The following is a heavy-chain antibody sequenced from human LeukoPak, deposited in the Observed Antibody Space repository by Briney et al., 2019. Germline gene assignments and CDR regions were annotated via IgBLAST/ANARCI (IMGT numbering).Heavy chain of an antibody. CDR2: IKYGGST. V-gene: IGHV4-39*01. J-gene: IGHJ4*02. Sequence: SETLSLTCTVSGVSIGSSSYYWNWIRQPPGKGLEWIGNIKYGGSTYYNPSLKSRVTISVDTSKNQFSLKLSSVTAADTAVFYCARRIGGSAEIDYWGQGTLVTVSS. CDR1: GVSIGSSSYY. D-gene: IGHD1-26*01. CDR3: ARRIGGSAEIDY.